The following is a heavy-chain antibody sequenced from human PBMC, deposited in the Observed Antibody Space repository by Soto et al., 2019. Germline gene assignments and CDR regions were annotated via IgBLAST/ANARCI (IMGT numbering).Heavy chain of an antibody. CDR3: ARGLRFLEWLSGHDAFYI. CDR1: GYTFTGYY. D-gene: IGHD3-3*01. V-gene: IGHV1-2*04. J-gene: IGHJ3*02. Sequence: ASVKVSCKASGYTFTGYYMHWVRQAPGQGLEWMGWINPNSGDTNYAQKFQGWVTMTRDTSISTAYMELSRLRSDDTAVYYCARGLRFLEWLSGHDAFYIWGQGTMVTVSS. CDR2: INPNSGDT.